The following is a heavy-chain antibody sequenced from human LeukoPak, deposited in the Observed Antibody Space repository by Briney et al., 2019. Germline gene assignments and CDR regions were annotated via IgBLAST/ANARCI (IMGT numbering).Heavy chain of an antibody. D-gene: IGHD4-17*01. V-gene: IGHV4-34*01. CDR3: ARASHDYGDYSHFDY. CDR2: IYHSGST. Sequence: SETLSLTCAVYGGSFSGYYWSWIRQPPGKGLEWIGEIYHSGSTNYNPSLKSRVTISVDKSKNQFSLKLSSVTAADTAVYYCARASHDYGDYSHFDYWGQGTLVTVSS. CDR1: GGSFSGYY. J-gene: IGHJ4*02.